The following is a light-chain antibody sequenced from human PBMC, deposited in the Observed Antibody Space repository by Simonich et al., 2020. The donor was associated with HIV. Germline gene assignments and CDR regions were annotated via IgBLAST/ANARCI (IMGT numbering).Light chain of an antibody. CDR1: QSISSN. Sequence: EIVMTQSPATLSVSPGERVTLSCRASQSISSNLAWYQHKPGQAPRLLIYGASRRATGIPDRFSGSGSGTDFIFTISRLEPEDFAVYYCQQYYSTPTFGQGTKVEIK. J-gene: IGKJ1*01. CDR2: GAS. V-gene: IGKV3D-15*01. CDR3: QQYYSTPT.